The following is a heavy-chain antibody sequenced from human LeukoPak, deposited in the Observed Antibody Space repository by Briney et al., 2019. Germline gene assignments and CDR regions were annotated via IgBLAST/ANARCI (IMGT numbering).Heavy chain of an antibody. CDR2: IYYSGNT. Sequence: SETLSLTCTVSGGSMSYYWSWIRQPPGKGLEWIGFIYYSGNTNYNPSLKSRVTMSVDPPKNQFSLKVTSVTAADTAVYYCARDLGGYNQPGYFDLWGRGTLVTVSS. J-gene: IGHJ2*01. CDR3: ARDLGGYNQPGYFDL. V-gene: IGHV4-59*01. CDR1: GGSMSYY. D-gene: IGHD5-24*01.